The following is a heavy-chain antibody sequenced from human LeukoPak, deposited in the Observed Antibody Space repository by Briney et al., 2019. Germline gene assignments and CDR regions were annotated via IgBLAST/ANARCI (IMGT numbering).Heavy chain of an antibody. CDR2: IYRDGNT. D-gene: IGHD2-2*02. CDR1: GLSLSVNC. CDR3: ARYTFRAVDI. V-gene: IGHV3-53*01. Sequence: GGSLRPSCAASGLSLSVNCMTWVRESPGKGLEWLSNIYRDGNTYYADSVNGRFSISRDDYKNTLYLEMNSLRAEDTALYYCARYTFRAVDIWGQGSMVTVSS. J-gene: IGHJ3*02.